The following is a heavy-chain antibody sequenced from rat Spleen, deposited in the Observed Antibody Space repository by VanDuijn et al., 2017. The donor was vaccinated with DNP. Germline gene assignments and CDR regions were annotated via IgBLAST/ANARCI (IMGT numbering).Heavy chain of an antibody. D-gene: IGHD5-1*01. CDR2: ITSSGGST. J-gene: IGHJ1*01. Sequence: EVQLVESGGDLVQPGRSLKLSCVASGFTFNKYWMTWIRQVPGKGLEWVAAITSSGGSTYYPDSVKGRFTISRDNAKNTLYLQMNSLRSEDKATYYCARGSGTYYWYFDFWGPGTMVTVSS. CDR1: GFTFNKYW. V-gene: IGHV5-31*01. CDR3: ARGSGTYYWYFDF.